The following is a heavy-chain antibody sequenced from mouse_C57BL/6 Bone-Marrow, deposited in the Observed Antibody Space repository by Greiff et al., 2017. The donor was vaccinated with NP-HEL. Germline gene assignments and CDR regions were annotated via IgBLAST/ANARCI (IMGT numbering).Heavy chain of an antibody. J-gene: IGHJ2*01. Sequence: QVHVKQSGPELVKPGASVKISCKAPGYAFSSSWMNWVKQRPGKGLEWIGRIYPGDGDTNYNGKFKGKATLTADKSSSTAYMQLSSLTSEDSAVYFCARGSYLYFDYWGQGTTLTVSS. CDR1: GYAFSSSW. CDR3: ARGSYLYFDY. V-gene: IGHV1-82*01. CDR2: IYPGDGDT. D-gene: IGHD2-12*01.